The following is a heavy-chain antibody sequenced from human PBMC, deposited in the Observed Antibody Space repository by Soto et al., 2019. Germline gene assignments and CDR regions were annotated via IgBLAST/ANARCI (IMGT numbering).Heavy chain of an antibody. D-gene: IGHD3-3*01. V-gene: IGHV3-64*02. J-gene: IGHJ4*02. CDR2: ISSNGGST. Sequence: VGSLRLSGAASGFTFSSYAMHWVRQAPGKGLEYVSAISSNGGSTYYADSVKGRFTISRDNSKNALYLQMNSLRAEDTAVYYCSRTYYDFPFDYWGQGTLVTVSS. CDR1: GFTFSSYA. CDR3: SRTYYDFPFDY.